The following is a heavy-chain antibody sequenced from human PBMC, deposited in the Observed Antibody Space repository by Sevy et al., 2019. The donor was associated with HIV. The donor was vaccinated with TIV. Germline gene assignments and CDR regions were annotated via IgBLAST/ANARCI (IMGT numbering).Heavy chain of an antibody. V-gene: IGHV3-74*01. CDR1: GYTFSNYW. CDR2: VNSDGSDT. Sequence: GGSLRLSCEGSGYTFSNYWMHWVRQAPGKGLEGVSRVNSDGSDTAYADSVKGRFTIARDNAENTMSLQMNSLRAEDIGLYYCVPANSWEDYWGQGTQVTVSS. D-gene: IGHD6-13*01. CDR3: VPANSWEDY. J-gene: IGHJ4*02.